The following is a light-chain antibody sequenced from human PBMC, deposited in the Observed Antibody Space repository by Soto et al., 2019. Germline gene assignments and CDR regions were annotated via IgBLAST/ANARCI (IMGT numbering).Light chain of an antibody. CDR1: QSVSSSY. V-gene: IGKV3-20*01. CDR3: QHPPGT. J-gene: IGKJ1*01. Sequence: EIVLTQSPGTLSLSPGERATLSRRASQSVSSSYLAWYQQKPGQAPRLLIYDASSRATGTPDRISGSGSGTDFTLTISRLEPEDFAVYYCQHPPGTFGQGTKVEIK. CDR2: DAS.